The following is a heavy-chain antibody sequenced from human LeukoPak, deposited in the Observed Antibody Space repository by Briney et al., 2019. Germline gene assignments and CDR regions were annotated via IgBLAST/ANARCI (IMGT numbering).Heavy chain of an antibody. J-gene: IGHJ4*02. CDR1: GFTFSNYE. CDR2: ISGSAGST. D-gene: IGHD1-14*01. V-gene: IGHV3-23*01. Sequence: PGGSLRLSCAGSGFTFSNYEINWVRQAPGKGLEWVSSISGSAGSTYYADSVKGRFTISRDNSNNTLFLHMNSLRPEDTAVYYCARDRETTSSGTFDYWGQGALVIVSS. CDR3: ARDRETTSSGTFDY.